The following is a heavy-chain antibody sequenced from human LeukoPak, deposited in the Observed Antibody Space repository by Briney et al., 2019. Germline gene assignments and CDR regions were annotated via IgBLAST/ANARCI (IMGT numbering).Heavy chain of an antibody. CDR1: GFTFTGHF. CDR3: ARAVTLADAFDI. V-gene: IGHV1-2*02. CDR2: INPNSGGT. J-gene: IGHJ3*02. Sequence: GASVKVSCKASGFTFTGHFMHWVRQAPGQGLEWMGWINPNSGGTNYAQKFQGRVTMTRDTSISTAYMELSRLRSDDTAVYYCARAVTLADAFDIWGQGTMVTVSS. D-gene: IGHD2-21*02.